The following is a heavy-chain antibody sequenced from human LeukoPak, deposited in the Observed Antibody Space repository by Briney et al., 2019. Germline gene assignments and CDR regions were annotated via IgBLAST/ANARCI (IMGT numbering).Heavy chain of an antibody. CDR1: GGSISSYY. CDR3: ARLGRYFDWLYYYGMDV. V-gene: IGHV4-59*08. Sequence: SETLSLTCTVSGGSISSYYWSWIRQPPGKGLEWIGYIYYSGSTNYNPSLKSRVTISVDTSKNQFSLKMSSVTAADTAVYYCARLGRYFDWLYYYGMDVWGQGTTVTVSS. J-gene: IGHJ6*02. D-gene: IGHD3-9*01. CDR2: IYYSGST.